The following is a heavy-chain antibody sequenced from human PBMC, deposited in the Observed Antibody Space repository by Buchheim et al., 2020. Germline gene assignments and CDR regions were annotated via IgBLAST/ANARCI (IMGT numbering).Heavy chain of an antibody. CDR1: GFTFSDYY. V-gene: IGHV3-11*01. J-gene: IGHJ4*02. CDR2: ISSSGSTI. D-gene: IGHD6-19*01. Sequence: QVQLVESGGGLVKPGGSLRLSCAASGFTFSDYYMGWIRQAPGKGLEWVSYISSSGSTIYYADSVKGRFTISRDNAKNSLYLQMNSLRAEDTAVYYCARDLEYSSGWYTWSFGGFFDYWGQGTL. CDR3: ARDLEYSSGWYTWSFGGFFDY.